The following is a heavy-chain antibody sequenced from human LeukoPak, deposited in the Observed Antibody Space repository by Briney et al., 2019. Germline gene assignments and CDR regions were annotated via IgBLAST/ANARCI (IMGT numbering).Heavy chain of an antibody. Sequence: ASVKVSCKASGYTFTGYYMHWVRQAPGQGLEWMGWINPNSDATNYAQKFQGWVTMTRDTSISTAYMELSRLRSDDTAVYYCARDTIAVAAPTRYYFDYWGQGTLVTVPS. V-gene: IGHV1-2*04. J-gene: IGHJ4*02. CDR2: INPNSDAT. CDR3: ARDTIAVAAPTRYYFDY. D-gene: IGHD6-19*01. CDR1: GYTFTGYY.